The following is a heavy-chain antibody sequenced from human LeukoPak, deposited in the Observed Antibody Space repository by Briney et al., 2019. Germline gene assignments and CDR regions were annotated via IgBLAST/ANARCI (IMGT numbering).Heavy chain of an antibody. D-gene: IGHD1-26*01. Sequence: GGSLRLSCAASGFTFSSSAMSWVRQAPGKGPEWVSAISNNGGYTYYADSVQGRFTISRDNSKNTLYLQVNSLRAEDTAVYYCAKGGKWDVTPFDYWGQGTLVTVSS. CDR3: AKGGKWDVTPFDY. CDR2: ISNNGGYT. V-gene: IGHV3-23*01. CDR1: GFTFSSSA. J-gene: IGHJ4*02.